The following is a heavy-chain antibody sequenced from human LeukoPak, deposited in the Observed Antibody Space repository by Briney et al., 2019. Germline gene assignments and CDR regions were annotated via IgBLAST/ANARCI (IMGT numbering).Heavy chain of an antibody. J-gene: IGHJ4*02. CDR3: ARALAVAGTGGHY. D-gene: IGHD6-19*01. CDR1: GFTFSDYW. Sequence: GGSLRLSCAASGFTFSDYWVHWVRQAPGKGLVWVSRVSSDGTSTSYADSVKGRFTISRDNAKNTLFLQMNSLRAEDTAVYYCARALAVAGTGGHYWGQGTLVTVSP. CDR2: VSSDGTST. V-gene: IGHV3-74*01.